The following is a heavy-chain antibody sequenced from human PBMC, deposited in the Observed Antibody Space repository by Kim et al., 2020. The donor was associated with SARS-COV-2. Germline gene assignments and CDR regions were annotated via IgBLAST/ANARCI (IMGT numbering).Heavy chain of an antibody. CDR2: IYYSGST. CDR3: AIRQDDSSGYFPPPFDY. J-gene: IGHJ4*02. D-gene: IGHD3-22*01. V-gene: IGHV4-39*01. CDR1: GGSISSSSYY. Sequence: SETLSLTCTVSGGSISSSSYYWGWIRQPPGKGLEWIGSIYYSGSTYYNPSLKSRVTISVDTSKNQFSLKLSSVTAADTAVYYCAIRQDDSSGYFPPPFDYWGQGTLVTVSS.